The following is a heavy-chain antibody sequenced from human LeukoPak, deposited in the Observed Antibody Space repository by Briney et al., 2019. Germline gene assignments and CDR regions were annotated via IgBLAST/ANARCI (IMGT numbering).Heavy chain of an antibody. CDR1: GFTFSSYS. CDR3: ARDLVAAAANYYYYMDV. Sequence: PGGSLRLSCAASGFTFSSYSMNWVRQAPGKGLEWVSSISSSSSYIYYADSVKGRFTISRDNAKNSPYLQMNSLRAEDTAVYYCARDLVAAAANYYYYMDVWGKGTTVTVSS. D-gene: IGHD2-2*01. J-gene: IGHJ6*03. CDR2: ISSSSSYI. V-gene: IGHV3-21*01.